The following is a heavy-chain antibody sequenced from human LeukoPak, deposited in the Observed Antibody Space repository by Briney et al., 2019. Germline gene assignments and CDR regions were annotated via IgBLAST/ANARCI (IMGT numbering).Heavy chain of an antibody. D-gene: IGHD3-9*01. CDR1: GFTFSSYW. Sequence: PGGSLRLSCAASGFTFSSYWMHWVRQAPGKRLVWVSRINSDGSSETYADSVKGRFTISRDNAKNTLYVQMNSLRAEDTAVYYCAREDPYSEGMDVWGQGTSVTVSS. CDR3: AREDPYSEGMDV. CDR2: INSDGSSE. V-gene: IGHV3-74*03. J-gene: IGHJ6*02.